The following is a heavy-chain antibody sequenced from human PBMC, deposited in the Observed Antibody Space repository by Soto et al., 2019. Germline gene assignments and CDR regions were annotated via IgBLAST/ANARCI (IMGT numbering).Heavy chain of an antibody. D-gene: IGHD6-13*01. V-gene: IGHV1-69*01. J-gene: IGHJ4*02. CDR2: IIPYYNTL. CDR3: ASGASRWYPYFFDS. CDR1: EGTFNSYA. Sequence: QAQVVQSGAEVRKPGSSVKLSCKASEGTFNSYAIAWVRQAPGQGLEWMGGIIPYYNTLNYAQKFQDRVTVTADDSTNTVYMELSSLRSDDTAFYFCASGASRWYPYFFDSWAQGPLVTVSS.